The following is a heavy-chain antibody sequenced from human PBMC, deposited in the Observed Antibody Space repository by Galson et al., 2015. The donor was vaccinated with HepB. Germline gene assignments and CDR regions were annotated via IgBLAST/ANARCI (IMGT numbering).Heavy chain of an antibody. Sequence: SLRLSCAASEFTFSDYYMSWIRRAPGKGLEWVSYISASSTYTNYADSVKGRFTISRDNAKNSLYLQMNSLRAEDTAVYYCARVRTTLVREVITNNWFDSWGQGTLVTVSS. CDR3: ARVRTTLVREVITNNWFDS. V-gene: IGHV3-11*06. CDR1: EFTFSDYY. J-gene: IGHJ5*01. D-gene: IGHD3-10*01. CDR2: ISASSTYT.